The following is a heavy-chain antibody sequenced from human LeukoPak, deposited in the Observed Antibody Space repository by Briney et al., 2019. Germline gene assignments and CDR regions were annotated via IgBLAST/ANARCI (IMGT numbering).Heavy chain of an antibody. CDR3: ARFGDHEYYFDY. CDR2: ISAYNGNT. D-gene: IGHD3-10*01. V-gene: IGHV1-18*01. CDR1: GYTFTSYG. Sequence: ASVKVSCKASGYTFTSYGISWVRQAPGQGLEWMGWISAYNGNTNYAQKLQGRVTMTTDTSTSTAYMELRSLRAEDTAVYYCARFGDHEYYFDYWGQGTLVTVSS. J-gene: IGHJ4*02.